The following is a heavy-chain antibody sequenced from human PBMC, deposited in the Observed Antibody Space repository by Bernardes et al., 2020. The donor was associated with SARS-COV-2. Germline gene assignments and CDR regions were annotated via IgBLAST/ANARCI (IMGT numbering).Heavy chain of an antibody. CDR2: IYNDGST. Sequence: SETLSLTCTVSDDSISRGTYHWTWIRQPAGKGLEWIGHIYNDGSTNYNPSLKSRVTISVDTSNNHFSLKLSSLTAADTAVYYCARLVIAVGWALDIWGQGTMVTVSS. D-gene: IGHD6-19*01. V-gene: IGHV4-61*09. CDR3: ARLVIAVGWALDI. CDR1: DDSISRGTYH. J-gene: IGHJ3*02.